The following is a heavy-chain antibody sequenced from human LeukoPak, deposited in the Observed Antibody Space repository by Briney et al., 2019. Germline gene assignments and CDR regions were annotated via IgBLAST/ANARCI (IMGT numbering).Heavy chain of an antibody. Sequence: SETLSLTCAVYGGSFSGYYWSWIRQPPGKGLEWIGEINHSGSTNYNPSLKSRVTISVDTSKNQFSLKLSSVTAADTAVYYCARVPLDYWGQGTLVTVSS. V-gene: IGHV4-34*01. J-gene: IGHJ4*02. CDR3: ARVPLDY. CDR1: GGSFSGYY. CDR2: INHSGST.